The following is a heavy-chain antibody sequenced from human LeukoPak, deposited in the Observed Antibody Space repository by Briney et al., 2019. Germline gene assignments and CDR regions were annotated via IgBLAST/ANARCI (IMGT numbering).Heavy chain of an antibody. D-gene: IGHD3-16*01. J-gene: IGHJ6*02. Sequence: PSETLSLTCTVSGGSISSGDYYWSWIRQPPGKGLEWIGYIYYSGSTYYNPSLKSRVTISVDTSKNQFSLKLSSVTAADTAVYYCAGGIIRGYQYYGMDVWGQGTTVTVSS. CDR2: IYYSGST. V-gene: IGHV4-30-4*01. CDR1: GGSISSGDYY. CDR3: AGGIIRGYQYYGMDV.